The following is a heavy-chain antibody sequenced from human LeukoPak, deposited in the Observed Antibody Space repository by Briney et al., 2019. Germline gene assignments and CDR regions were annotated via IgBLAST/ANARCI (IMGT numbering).Heavy chain of an antibody. CDR1: GFTFSSYE. Sequence: GGSLRLSCAAPGFTFSSYEMNWVRQAPGKGLEWVSYISSSGSTIYYADSVKGRFTISRDNAKNSLYLQMNSLRAEDTAIYYCARATRLEGFDPWGQGTLVTVSS. J-gene: IGHJ5*02. D-gene: IGHD6-19*01. CDR2: ISSSGSTI. V-gene: IGHV3-48*03. CDR3: ARATRLEGFDP.